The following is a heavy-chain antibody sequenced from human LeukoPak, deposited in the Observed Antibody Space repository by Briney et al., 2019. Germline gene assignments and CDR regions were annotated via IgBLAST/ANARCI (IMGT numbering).Heavy chain of an antibody. CDR2: ISGSGGST. J-gene: IGHJ6*02. D-gene: IGHD4-17*01. CDR1: GFTFSSYA. V-gene: IGHV3-23*01. Sequence: GGSLRLSCAASGFTFSSYAMSWVRQAPGKGLEWVSAISGSGGSTYYADSVKGRFTISRDNPKNTLYLQMNSLRAEDTAVYYCAKVLSTTVTTGYGMDVWGQGTTVTVSS. CDR3: AKVLSTTVTTGYGMDV.